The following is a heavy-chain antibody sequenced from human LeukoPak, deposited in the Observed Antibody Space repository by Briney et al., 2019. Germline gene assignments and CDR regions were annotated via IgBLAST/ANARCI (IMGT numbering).Heavy chain of an antibody. V-gene: IGHV5-51*01. D-gene: IGHD2-21*02. CDR1: GYSFTSYW. CDR2: IYPGDSDT. CDR3: ARQTHIVVVTATYDY. J-gene: IGHJ4*02. Sequence: GESLKISCKGSGYSFTSYWIVWVRQMPGKGLEWMGIIYPGDSDTRYSPSFQGQVTISADKSISTAYLQWSSLKAPDTAMYYCARQTHIVVVTATYDYWGQGTLVTVSS.